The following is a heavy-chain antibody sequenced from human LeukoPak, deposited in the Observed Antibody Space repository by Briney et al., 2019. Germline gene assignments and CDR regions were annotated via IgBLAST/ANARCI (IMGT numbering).Heavy chain of an antibody. Sequence: SETLSLTCAVYGGSFSGYYWSWIRQPPGKGLEWIGEINHSGSTNYNPSLKSRVTISVDTSKNQFSLKLSSVTAADTAVYYCARDSLLARLSYWFDPWGQGTLVTVSS. V-gene: IGHV4-34*01. J-gene: IGHJ5*02. CDR3: ARDSLLARLSYWFDP. CDR1: GGSFSGYY. D-gene: IGHD1-26*01. CDR2: INHSGST.